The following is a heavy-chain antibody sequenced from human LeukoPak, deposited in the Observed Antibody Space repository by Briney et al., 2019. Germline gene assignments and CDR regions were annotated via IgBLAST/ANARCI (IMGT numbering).Heavy chain of an antibody. CDR2: IYYSGST. CDR3: ARGIAVAPQALLIWYFDL. D-gene: IGHD6-19*01. V-gene: IGHV4-59*01. J-gene: IGHJ2*01. Sequence: SETLSLTCTGSGGSISSYYWSWIRQPPGKGLEWIGYIYYSGSTNYNPSLKSRVTISVDTSKNQFSLKLSSVTAADTAVYYCARGIAVAPQALLIWYFDLWGRGTLVTVSS. CDR1: GGSISSYY.